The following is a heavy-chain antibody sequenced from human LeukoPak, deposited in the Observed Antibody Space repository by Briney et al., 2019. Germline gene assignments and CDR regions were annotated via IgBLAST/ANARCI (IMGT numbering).Heavy chain of an antibody. CDR1: GDSFSSYY. V-gene: IGHV4-59*01. CDR2: IYYSGST. CDR3: ARTEYYFDY. Sequence: SETLSLTCTVSGDSFSSYYWSWIRQPPGKGLEWIGYIYYSGSTNYNPSLQSRASISVDTYKNQFSLKVSSVTAADTAVYYCARTEYYFDYWGQGTLVTVSS. J-gene: IGHJ4*02. D-gene: IGHD3-10*01.